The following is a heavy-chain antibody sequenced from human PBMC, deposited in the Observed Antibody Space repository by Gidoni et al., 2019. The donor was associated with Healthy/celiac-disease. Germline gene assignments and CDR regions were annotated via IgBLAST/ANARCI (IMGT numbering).Heavy chain of an antibody. CDR2: IYYSGST. CDR1: GGSISSSSYY. Sequence: QLQLQESGPGLVKPSETLSLTCTVSGGSISSSSYYWGWIRQPPGKGLEWIGSIYYSGSTYYNPSLKSRVTISVDTSKNQFSLKLSSVTAADTAVYYCARTYYYGSGSHGWFDPWGQGTLVTVSS. V-gene: IGHV4-39*01. J-gene: IGHJ5*02. CDR3: ARTYYYGSGSHGWFDP. D-gene: IGHD3-10*01.